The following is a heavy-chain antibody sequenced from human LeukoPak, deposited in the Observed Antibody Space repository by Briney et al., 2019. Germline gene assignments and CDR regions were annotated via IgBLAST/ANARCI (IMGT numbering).Heavy chain of an antibody. CDR1: GFTFSNYW. J-gene: IGHJ4*02. V-gene: IGHV3-7*01. D-gene: IGHD5-18*01. Sequence: GRSLRLSCAASGFTFSNYWMTWVRQAPGKGLEWVANINQDGSKKSYVDSVKGRFTISRDNAKNSLYLQMSSLRDEDTAVYFCAREQQLWLFWGQGTLVTVSS. CDR3: AREQQLWLF. CDR2: INQDGSKK.